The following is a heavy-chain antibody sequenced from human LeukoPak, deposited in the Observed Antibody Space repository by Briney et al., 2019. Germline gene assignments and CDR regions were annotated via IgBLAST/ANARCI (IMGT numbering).Heavy chain of an antibody. CDR3: ARHDGGLPS. D-gene: IGHD4-23*01. V-gene: IGHV3-23*01. CDR2: ISGGGTTT. CDR1: GFTFSSYA. Sequence: GGSLRLSCAASGFTFSSYAMRWVRQAPGKGLQWVSSISGGGTTTYYADSVRGRFTISRDNSKNTLFLQMSSLRVEDTAVYYCARHDGGLPSWGQGTLVVVSS. J-gene: IGHJ5*02.